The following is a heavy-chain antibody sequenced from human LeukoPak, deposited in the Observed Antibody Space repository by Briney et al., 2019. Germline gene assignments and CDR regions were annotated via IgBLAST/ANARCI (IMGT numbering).Heavy chain of an antibody. CDR1: GFAFSSYW. CDR3: ARDKDSWDYGDFYDN. D-gene: IGHD4-17*01. V-gene: IGHV3-7*01. J-gene: IGHJ4*02. CDR2: IKQDGSEK. Sequence: GGSLRLSCAASGFAFSSYWMSWVRQAPGRGLEWVANIKQDGSEKYYVDSVKGRFTISRDNAKNSLYLQMNSLRAEDTAVYYCARDKDSWDYGDFYDNWGQGTLVTVSS.